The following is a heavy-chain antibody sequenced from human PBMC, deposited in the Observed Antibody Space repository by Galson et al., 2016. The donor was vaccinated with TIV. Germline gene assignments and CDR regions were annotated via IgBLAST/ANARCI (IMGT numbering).Heavy chain of an antibody. J-gene: IGHJ4*02. CDR3: ARSYDSSGNRGRFDL. V-gene: IGHV3-7*03. D-gene: IGHD3-22*01. CDR2: IKQDGSDT. Sequence: SLRLSCAASGFTFNNFWMTWVRQAPGKGLEWVANIKQDGSDTYYVESLKGRFTISRDNAKSSLFLQMNSLRADDTAVYYCARSYDSSGNRGRFDLWGQGALVAVSS. CDR1: GFTFNNFW.